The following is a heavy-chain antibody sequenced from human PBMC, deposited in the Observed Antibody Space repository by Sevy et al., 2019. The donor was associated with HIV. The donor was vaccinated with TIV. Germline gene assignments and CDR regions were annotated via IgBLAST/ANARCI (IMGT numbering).Heavy chain of an antibody. V-gene: IGHV3-48*02. D-gene: IGHD3-22*01. Sequence: GGSLRLSCAASGFTFSSYSMNWVRRAPGKGLEWVSYISSSSSTIYYAVSVKGRFTISRDNAKNSLYLQMNSLRDEDTAVYYCARDGGDDSSGYSSPHISYYYYGMDVWGQGTTVTVSS. CDR3: ARDGGDDSSGYSSPHISYYYYGMDV. CDR1: GFTFSSYS. CDR2: ISSSSSTI. J-gene: IGHJ6*02.